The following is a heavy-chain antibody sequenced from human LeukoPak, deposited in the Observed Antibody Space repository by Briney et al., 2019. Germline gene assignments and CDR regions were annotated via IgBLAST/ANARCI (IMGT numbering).Heavy chain of an antibody. CDR3: ARDYQSYYDSSGYYPDY. D-gene: IGHD3-22*01. J-gene: IGHJ4*02. CDR1: GFTFSSYG. CDR2: ISSSSSYI. V-gene: IGHV3-21*01. Sequence: GGSLRLSCAASGFTFSSYGMHWVRQAPGKGLEWVSAISSSSSYIYYADSVKGRFTISRDNAKNSLYLQMNSLRAEDTAVYYCARDYQSYYDSSGYYPDYWGQGTLVTVSS.